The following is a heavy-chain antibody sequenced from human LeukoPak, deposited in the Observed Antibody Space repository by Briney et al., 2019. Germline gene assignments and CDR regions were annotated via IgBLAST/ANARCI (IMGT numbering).Heavy chain of an antibody. CDR2: IYTSGST. Sequence: QASETLSLTCTVSGDSISSGDYYWSWIRQPAGKGLEWIGRIYTSGSTNYNPSLKSRVTISVDTSKNQFSLKLSSVTAADTAVYYCARASKWLDQTYYYYYYYMDVWGKGTTVTISS. CDR1: GDSISSGDYY. V-gene: IGHV4-61*02. D-gene: IGHD6-19*01. CDR3: ARASKWLDQTYYYYYYYMDV. J-gene: IGHJ6*03.